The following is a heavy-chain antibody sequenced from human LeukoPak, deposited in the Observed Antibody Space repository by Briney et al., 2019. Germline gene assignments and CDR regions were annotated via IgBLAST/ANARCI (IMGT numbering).Heavy chain of an antibody. Sequence: GGSLRLSCAASGFTFTDYYMSWIRQAPGKGLEWVSYISGSSSYTNYADSVKGRFTISRDNAKSSLYLQMNSLRAEDTAVYYCARGRVPEMVSEGEEFDPWGQGTLVTVSS. V-gene: IGHV3-11*05. CDR2: ISGSSSYT. CDR1: GFTFTDYY. D-gene: IGHD3-16*01. J-gene: IGHJ5*02. CDR3: ARGRVPEMVSEGEEFDP.